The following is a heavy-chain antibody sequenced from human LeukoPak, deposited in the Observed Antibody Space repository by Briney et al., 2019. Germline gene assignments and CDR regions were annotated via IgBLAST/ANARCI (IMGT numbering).Heavy chain of an antibody. J-gene: IGHJ5*02. CDR3: ARGRREQQLVVNWFDP. CDR2: INAGNGDT. Sequence: GASVKVSCKASGYTSTDYAMHWVRQAPGQRLEWMGWINAGNGDTKYSQKFQGRVTITRDTSASTAYIEVSSLTSEDTAVYYCARGRREQQLVVNWFDPWGQGTLVTVSS. CDR1: GYTSTDYA. V-gene: IGHV1-3*01. D-gene: IGHD6-13*01.